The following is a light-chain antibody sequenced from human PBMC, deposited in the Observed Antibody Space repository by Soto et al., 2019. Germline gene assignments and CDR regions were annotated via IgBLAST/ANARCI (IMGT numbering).Light chain of an antibody. CDR2: GSS. CDR1: QSISSNY. CDR3: QQYGSSPFT. Sequence: EIVLTQSPGTLSLSPGERATLSCWASQSISSNYLAWYQQNPGQPPRLLISGSSIRATGIPKRFSGSASGTNFTLTISSLEPEDFAVFYCQQYGSSPFTFGPGTKVDFK. J-gene: IGKJ3*01. V-gene: IGKV3-20*01.